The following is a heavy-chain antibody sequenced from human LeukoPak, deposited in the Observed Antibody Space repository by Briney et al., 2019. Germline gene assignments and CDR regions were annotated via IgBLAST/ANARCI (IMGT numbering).Heavy chain of an antibody. D-gene: IGHD3-16*02. V-gene: IGHV1-69*13. J-gene: IGHJ4*02. Sequence: ASVKVSCKASGGTFSSYAISWVRQAPGQGLEWMGGIIPIFGTANYAQKFQGRVTITADESTSTAYMELSSLRSEDTAVYYCARANTYYDYVWGSYRSVDYFDYWGQGTLVTVSS. CDR2: IIPIFGTA. CDR3: ARANTYYDYVWGSYRSVDYFDY. CDR1: GGTFSSYA.